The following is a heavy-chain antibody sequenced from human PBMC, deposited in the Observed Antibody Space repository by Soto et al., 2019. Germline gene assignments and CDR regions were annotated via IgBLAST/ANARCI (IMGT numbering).Heavy chain of an antibody. CDR3: ARVPYGIEDPASGAY. V-gene: IGHV4-30-2*01. D-gene: IGHD1-26*01. CDR2: IYHSGST. J-gene: IGHJ4*02. Sequence: SETLSLSCAISGGSISSGGYSWSWIRQPPGKGLEWIGYIYHSGSTYYNPSLKSRVTISVDRSKNQFSLKLSSVTAADTAVYYCARVPYGIEDPASGAYWGQGTLVTVSS. CDR1: GGSISSGGYS.